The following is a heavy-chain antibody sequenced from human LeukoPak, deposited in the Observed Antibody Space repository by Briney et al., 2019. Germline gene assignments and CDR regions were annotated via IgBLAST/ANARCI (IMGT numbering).Heavy chain of an antibody. CDR3: ARQLYGSDH. V-gene: IGHV4-34*01. Sequence: PSETLSLTCGVSGVSLSTYYWSWIRQSPEKGLEWIGEVNHSGYTNYNPSLKSRVTISVDTSKNQFSLKLSSVTAADTAVYHCARQLYGSDHWGQGTLVTVSS. D-gene: IGHD4-17*01. J-gene: IGHJ4*02. CDR1: GVSLSTYY. CDR2: VNHSGYT.